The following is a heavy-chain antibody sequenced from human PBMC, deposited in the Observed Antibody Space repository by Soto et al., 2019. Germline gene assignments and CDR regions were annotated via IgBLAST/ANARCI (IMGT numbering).Heavy chain of an antibody. V-gene: IGHV1-2*02. CDR3: ARDEGRITMVRGVINYYYGMDV. Sequence: ASVKVSCKASGYTFAGYYMHWVRQAPGQGLEWMGWINPNSGGTNYAQKFQGRVTMTRDTSISTAYMELSRLRSDDTAVYYCARDEGRITMVRGVINYYYGMDVWGQGTTVTVSS. J-gene: IGHJ6*02. D-gene: IGHD3-10*01. CDR2: INPNSGGT. CDR1: GYTFAGYY.